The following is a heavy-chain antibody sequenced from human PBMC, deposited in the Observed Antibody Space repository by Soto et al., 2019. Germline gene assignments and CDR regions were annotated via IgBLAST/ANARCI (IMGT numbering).Heavy chain of an antibody. Sequence: EVQLLESGGGLVQPGGSLRLSCAASGFTFSSYAMSWVRQAPGKGLQWVSTTSGSGDSTYYADSAKGRFTISRDNSKNTLYLQMNSLTAEDTAVEYCAKASQEQLHRMPFGRWGQGTLVTVSS. J-gene: IGHJ4*02. CDR2: TSGSGDST. D-gene: IGHD6-13*01. CDR1: GFTFSSYA. V-gene: IGHV3-23*01. CDR3: AKASQEQLHRMPFGR.